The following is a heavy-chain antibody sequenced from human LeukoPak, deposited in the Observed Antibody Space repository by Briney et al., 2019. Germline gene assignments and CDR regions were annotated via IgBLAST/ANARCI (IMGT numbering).Heavy chain of an antibody. Sequence: ASVKVSCKASGYTFSVYGITWVRQAPGQGLEWMGWISPYNGNTSYAQKLQGRVTMTTDTSTSTAYMGLRSLRSDDTAVYYCARARFLTTGIAVAGTFDYWGQGTLVTVSS. J-gene: IGHJ4*02. CDR2: ISPYNGNT. V-gene: IGHV1-18*01. D-gene: IGHD6-19*01. CDR3: ARARFLTTGIAVAGTFDY. CDR1: GYTFSVYG.